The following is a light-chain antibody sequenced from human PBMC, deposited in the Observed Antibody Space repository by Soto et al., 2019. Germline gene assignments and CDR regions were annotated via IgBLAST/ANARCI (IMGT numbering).Light chain of an antibody. CDR3: SSYSSASTRV. V-gene: IGLV2-14*01. J-gene: IGLJ3*02. CDR1: SSDVGGYNS. Sequence: QSALTQPASVSGSPGQSITISCTGTSSDVGGYNSVSWYQQYPGTAPKLMIYDVSYRPSGISTRFSGSKSGDTASLPISGLQAEYEADYFCSSYSSASTRVYGGGTKVTVL. CDR2: DVS.